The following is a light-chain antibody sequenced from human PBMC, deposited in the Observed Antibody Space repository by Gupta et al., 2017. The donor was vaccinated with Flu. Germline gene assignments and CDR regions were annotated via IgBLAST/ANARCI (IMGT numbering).Light chain of an antibody. V-gene: IGLV10-54*02. Sequence: AGLTQPPSVSKGLRPTATLTCTGNSNIVGNQGAAWLQQHQGHPPNLLYYRNNNRTSGISERFSASRSGTTASLTITGLQPEDEADYYCSALDSSLSGEVFGGGTKLTVL. J-gene: IGLJ2*01. CDR2: RNN. CDR3: SALDSSLSGEV. CDR1: SNIVGNQG.